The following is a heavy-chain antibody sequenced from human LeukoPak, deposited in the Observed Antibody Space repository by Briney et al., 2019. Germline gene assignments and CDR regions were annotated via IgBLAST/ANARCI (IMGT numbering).Heavy chain of an antibody. D-gene: IGHD3-16*02. V-gene: IGHV3-23*01. CDR1: AFTLSSYA. J-gene: IGHJ4*02. Sequence: PGGSLRLSCAASAFTLSSYAMTWVRQAPGKGLEWVSTISSSGGSTYYADSVKGRFTISRDNSKNTLYLQLNSLRAEDTAVYYCAKGRYTKDYFDYWGQGTLVTVSS. CDR3: AKGRYTKDYFDY. CDR2: ISSSGGST.